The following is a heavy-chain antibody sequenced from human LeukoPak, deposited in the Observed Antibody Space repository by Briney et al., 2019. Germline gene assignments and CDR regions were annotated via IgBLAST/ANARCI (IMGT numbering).Heavy chain of an antibody. V-gene: IGHV3-30*02. Sequence: GSLRLSCAASGFTFSSYGMHWVRQAPGKGLEWVAFIRYDGSNKYYADSVKGRFTISRDNSKNTLYLQMNSLRAEDTAVYYCAKDGKYSSSWPYYYYMDVWGKGTTVTISS. CDR2: IRYDGSNK. J-gene: IGHJ6*03. CDR3: AKDGKYSSSWPYYYYMDV. D-gene: IGHD6-13*01. CDR1: GFTFSSYG.